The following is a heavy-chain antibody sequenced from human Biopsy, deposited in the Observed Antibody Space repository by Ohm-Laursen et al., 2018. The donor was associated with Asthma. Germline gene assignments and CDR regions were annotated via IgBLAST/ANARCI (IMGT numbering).Heavy chain of an antibody. D-gene: IGHD1-26*01. V-gene: IGHV1-69*01. CDR1: GGTFSSYA. CDR2: IIPIFGTA. CDR3: ARDAWELQKPYAYYFDY. Sequence: SSVKVSCKASGGTFSSYAISWVRQAPGQGLEWMGGIIPIFGTANYAQKFQGRVTITADESTSTAYMELSSLRSEDTAVYYCARDAWELQKPYAYYFDYWGQGTLVTVSS. J-gene: IGHJ4*02.